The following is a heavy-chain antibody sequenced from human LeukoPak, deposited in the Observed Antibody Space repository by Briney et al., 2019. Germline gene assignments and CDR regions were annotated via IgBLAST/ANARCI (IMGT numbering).Heavy chain of an antibody. J-gene: IGHJ4*03. CDR3: ARLRVEAQSYFDY. D-gene: IGHD2-15*01. CDR2: IYYSGSS. Sequence: SETLSLTCTVSGGSITSRSYYWGWFRQHPGKGLEWIGTIYYSGSSFYNPSLKSRLTISVDTSKNQFSLKLNSVTAADTAVYYCARLRVEAQSYFDYWGQGTLVTVYS. V-gene: IGHV4-39*01. CDR1: GGSITSRSYY.